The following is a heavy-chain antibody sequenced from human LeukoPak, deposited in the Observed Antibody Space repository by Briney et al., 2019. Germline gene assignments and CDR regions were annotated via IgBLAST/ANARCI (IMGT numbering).Heavy chain of an antibody. D-gene: IGHD1-26*01. V-gene: IGHV4-59*12. Sequence: SETLSLTCTVSGASISNYYWSWVRQTPEKGLEWMGHIHSSGGSSYYPSLKSRVTMSVDTSKNQFSLKLSSVTAADTAVYYCARDWGSGSSTGYNWFDPWGQGTLVTVSS. CDR1: GASISNYY. CDR2: IHSSGGS. CDR3: ARDWGSGSSTGYNWFDP. J-gene: IGHJ5*02.